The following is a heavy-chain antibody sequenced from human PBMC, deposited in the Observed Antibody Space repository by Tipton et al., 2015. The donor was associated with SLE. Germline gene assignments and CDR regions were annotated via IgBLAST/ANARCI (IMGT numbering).Heavy chain of an antibody. CDR1: GFTFSSYW. J-gene: IGHJ4*02. CDR3: AKDVGTVAGLNDY. V-gene: IGHV3-20*04. CDR2: INWSGGTT. Sequence: SLRLSCAASGFTFSSYWMSWVRQAPGKGLEWVSGINWSGGTTIYADSVKGRFTISRDNAKKSVYLQMNSLRAEDTALYYCAKDVGTVAGLNDYWGQGTLVTVSS. D-gene: IGHD6-19*01.